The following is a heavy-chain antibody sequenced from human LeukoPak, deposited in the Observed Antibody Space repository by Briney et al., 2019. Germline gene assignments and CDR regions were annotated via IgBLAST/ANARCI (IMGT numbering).Heavy chain of an antibody. J-gene: IGHJ4*02. CDR2: TRSKAYGGTT. Sequence: GGSLRLSCTASGFTFGDYAMSWVRQAPGKGLEWVGFTRSKAYGGTTEYAASVKGRFTISGDDSKSIAYLQMNSLKTEDTAVYYCTRYSSGWSFGEFDYWGQGTLVTVSS. CDR3: TRYSSGWSFGEFDY. V-gene: IGHV3-49*04. D-gene: IGHD6-19*01. CDR1: GFTFGDYA.